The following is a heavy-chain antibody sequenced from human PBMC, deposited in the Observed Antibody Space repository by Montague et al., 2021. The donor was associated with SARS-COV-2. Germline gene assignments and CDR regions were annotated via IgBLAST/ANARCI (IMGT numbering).Heavy chain of an antibody. D-gene: IGHD3-10*01. CDR3: AGGYGSGSYSS. CDR2: IYYSGST. CDR1: GGPISSGGYY. J-gene: IGHJ4*02. V-gene: IGHV4-31*03. Sequence: TLSLTCTVSGGPISSGGYYWSWIRQHPGKGLEWIGYIYYSGSTYYNPSLKSRLTISVDTSKNRFSLKLSSVTAADTAMYYCAGGYGSGSYSSWGQGTLVTVSS.